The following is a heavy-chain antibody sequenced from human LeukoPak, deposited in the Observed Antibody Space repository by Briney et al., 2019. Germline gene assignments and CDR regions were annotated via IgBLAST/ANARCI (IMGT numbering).Heavy chain of an antibody. J-gene: IGHJ4*02. Sequence: GGSLRLSCAASGFTFSSYAMSWVRQAPGKGLEWVSAISGSGGSTYYADSVKGRFTISRDNSKNTLYLQMNSLRAEDTAVYYCAKDYFDLWFGEPRAYFDYWGQGTLVTVSS. V-gene: IGHV3-23*01. CDR1: GFTFSSYA. CDR2: ISGSGGST. CDR3: AKDYFDLWFGEPRAYFDY. D-gene: IGHD3-10*01.